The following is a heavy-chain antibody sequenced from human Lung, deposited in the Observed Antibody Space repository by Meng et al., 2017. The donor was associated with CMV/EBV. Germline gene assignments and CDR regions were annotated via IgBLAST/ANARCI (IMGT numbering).Heavy chain of an antibody. D-gene: IGHD4-17*01. CDR3: ARLDDYGDTSKFDV. Sequence: AAVXVSCKTFGDTFTGYYIHWVRQAPGPGLEWMGCINPNSGDTTYAQNFQGRVTMTRDTSITTAYMELSRLRSDDTAVYYCARLDDYGDTSKFDVWGQGTSVTFSS. V-gene: IGHV1-2*02. J-gene: IGHJ6*02. CDR2: INPNSGDT. CDR1: GDTFTGYY.